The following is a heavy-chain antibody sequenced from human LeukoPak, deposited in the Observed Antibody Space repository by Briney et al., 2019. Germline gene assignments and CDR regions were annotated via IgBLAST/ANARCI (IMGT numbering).Heavy chain of an antibody. CDR2: IYSGGST. J-gene: IGHJ4*02. CDR3: AKEWWITMARGVIITKSPFDY. V-gene: IGHV3-53*01. D-gene: IGHD3-10*01. CDR1: GFTVSSNY. Sequence: QAWGSLRLSCAASGFTVSSNYMSWVRQAPGKGLEWVSVIYSGGSTYYADSVKGRFTISRDNSKNTLYLQMNSLRAEDTAVYYCAKEWWITMARGVIITKSPFDYWGQGTLVTVSS.